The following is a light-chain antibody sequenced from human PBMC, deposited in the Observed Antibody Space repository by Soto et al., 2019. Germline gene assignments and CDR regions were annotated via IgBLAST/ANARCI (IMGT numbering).Light chain of an antibody. V-gene: IGKV3-11*01. J-gene: IGKJ5*01. CDR3: QQRSNLVT. CDR2: DAS. CDR1: QSVGIY. Sequence: EIVLTQSPDTLSLSPGEKATLSCRASQSVGIYLAWYQQKPGQAPRLLIYDASNRATDTPARFSGSGSQTDFTLTISNLQPEDYAVYYCQQRSNLVTFGQGTRLEIK.